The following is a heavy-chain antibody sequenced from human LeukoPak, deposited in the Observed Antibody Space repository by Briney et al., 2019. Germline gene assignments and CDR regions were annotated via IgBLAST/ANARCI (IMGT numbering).Heavy chain of an antibody. CDR1: GYTFTSYD. Sequence: GASVKVSCKASGYTFTSYDINWVRQAPGQGLEWMGWINPNSGGTNYAQKFQGRVTMTRDTSISTAYMELSRLRSDDTAVYYCSRGDFWSGYSFSWGQGTLVTVSS. D-gene: IGHD3-3*01. J-gene: IGHJ4*02. CDR3: SRGDFWSGYSFS. V-gene: IGHV1-2*02. CDR2: INPNSGGT.